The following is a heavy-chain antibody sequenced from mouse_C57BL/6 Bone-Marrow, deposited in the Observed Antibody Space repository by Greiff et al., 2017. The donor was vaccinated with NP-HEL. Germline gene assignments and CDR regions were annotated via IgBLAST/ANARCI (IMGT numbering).Heavy chain of an antibody. CDR1: GFNIKNTY. CDR3: ARPRHYYGSRAWFAY. Sequence: VQLQQSVAELVRPGASVKLSCTASGFNIKNTYMHWVKQRPEQGLEWIGRIDPANGTTKYAPKFQGKATITADPSANTAYLQLSSLTSEDTAIYYGARPRHYYGSRAWFAYWGQGTLVTVSA. CDR2: IDPANGTT. D-gene: IGHD1-1*01. J-gene: IGHJ3*01. V-gene: IGHV14-3*01.